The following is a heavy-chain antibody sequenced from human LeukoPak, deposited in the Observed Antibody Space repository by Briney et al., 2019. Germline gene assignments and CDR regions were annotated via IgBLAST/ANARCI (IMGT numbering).Heavy chain of an antibody. J-gene: IGHJ3*02. CDR1: GFRLTSYW. CDR3: ARRTGYCSSTGRYGRVAFDI. Sequence: GESPKISLKGSGFRLTSYWNGWGRPMPGKGPGWMGRIDPSDSYTNYSPSFQGHVTISADKSISTAYLQWSSLKASDTAMYYCARRTGYCSSTGRYGRVAFDIWGQGTMVTVSS. D-gene: IGHD2-2*01. CDR2: IDPSDSYT. V-gene: IGHV5-10-1*01.